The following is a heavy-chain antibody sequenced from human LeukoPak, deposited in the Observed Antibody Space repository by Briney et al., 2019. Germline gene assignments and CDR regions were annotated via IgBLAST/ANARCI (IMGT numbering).Heavy chain of an antibody. CDR1: GGSYGGYY. CDR3: ASRYCSSTSCSEGYNWFDP. J-gene: IGHJ5*02. CDR2: INHSGST. V-gene: IGHV4-34*01. Sequence: SETLSLTCAVYGGSYGGYYWSWIRQPPGKGLEWIGEINHSGSTNYNPSLKSRVTISVDTSKNQFSLKLTSVTAADTAVYYCASRYCSSTSCSEGYNWFDPWGQGILVTVSS. D-gene: IGHD2-2*01.